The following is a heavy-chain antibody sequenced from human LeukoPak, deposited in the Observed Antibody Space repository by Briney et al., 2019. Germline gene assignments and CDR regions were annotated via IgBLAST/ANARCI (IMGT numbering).Heavy chain of an antibody. CDR1: GFSFSNYG. D-gene: IGHD5-24*01. J-gene: IGHJ3*02. Sequence: GGSLRLSCAASGFSFSNYGMNWVRQAPGKGLEWVSLISSSSSYIYYADSVKGRFTISRDNAKNSLYLQMNSLRAEDTAVYYCARCRNGYRNDVSDIWGQGTMVTVSS. CDR3: ARCRNGYRNDVSDI. CDR2: ISSSSSYI. V-gene: IGHV3-21*01.